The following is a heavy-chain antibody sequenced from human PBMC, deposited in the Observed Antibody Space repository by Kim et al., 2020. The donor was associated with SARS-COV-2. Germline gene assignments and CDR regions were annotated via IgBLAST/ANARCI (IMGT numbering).Heavy chain of an antibody. CDR3: AKDFYSSGWLTDHYYYGMDV. V-gene: IGHV3-9*01. CDR2: ISWNSGSI. Sequence: GGSLRLSCAASGFTFDDYAMHWVRQAPGKGLEWVSGISWNSGSIGYADSVKGRFTISRDNAKNSLYLQMNSLRAEDTALYYCAKDFYSSGWLTDHYYYGMDVWGQGTTVTVSS. D-gene: IGHD6-19*01. J-gene: IGHJ6*02. CDR1: GFTFDDYA.